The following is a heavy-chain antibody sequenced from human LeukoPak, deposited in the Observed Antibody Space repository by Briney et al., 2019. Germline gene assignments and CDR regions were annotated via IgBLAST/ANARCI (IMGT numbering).Heavy chain of an antibody. CDR2: ISAYNGNT. D-gene: IGHD3-22*01. Sequence: ASVKVSCKASGYTFTSYGISWVRQAPGQGLEWMGWISAYNGNTNYAQKLQGRVTMTTDTSTSTAYMELRSLRSEDTAVYYCARVRRDSSGYRDAFDIWGQGTMVTVSS. CDR1: GYTFTSYG. CDR3: ARVRRDSSGYRDAFDI. V-gene: IGHV1-18*01. J-gene: IGHJ3*02.